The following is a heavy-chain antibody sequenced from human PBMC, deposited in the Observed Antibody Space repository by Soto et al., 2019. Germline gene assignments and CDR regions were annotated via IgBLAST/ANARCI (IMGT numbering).Heavy chain of an antibody. D-gene: IGHD2-2*01. CDR3: ARGSVGGCSSTSCYGNAFDI. J-gene: IGHJ3*02. CDR1: GGTFSSYT. CDR2: IIPILGIA. Sequence: QVPLVQSGAEVKKPGSSVKVSCKASGGTFSSYTISWVRQAPGQGLEWMGRIIPILGIANYAQKFQGRVTITADKATSTAYMELSSVRSEDTAVYYCARGSVGGCSSTSCYGNAFDIWGQGTMVTFSS. V-gene: IGHV1-69*02.